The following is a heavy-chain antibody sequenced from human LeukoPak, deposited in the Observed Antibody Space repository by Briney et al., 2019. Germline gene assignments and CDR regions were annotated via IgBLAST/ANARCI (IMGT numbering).Heavy chain of an antibody. V-gene: IGHV4-39*01. D-gene: IGHD1-26*01. CDR1: GDSITRRSDY. J-gene: IGHJ4*02. CDR2: IYYSGST. CDR3: LNDFLYD. Sequence: SETLSLTCTVTGDSITRRSDYWGWVRQPPGKGLEWIGSIYYSGSTYYNPSFKSRVTISVDTSRNQFSLQFYCARNKSVLGTTGLNDFLYDWGQGSLVTVSS.